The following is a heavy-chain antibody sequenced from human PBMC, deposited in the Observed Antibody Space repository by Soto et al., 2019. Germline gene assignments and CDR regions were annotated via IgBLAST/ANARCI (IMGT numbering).Heavy chain of an antibody. CDR3: AILTYDFWSGYYTFDY. Sequence: LSLTCAVYGGSFSVYCCSGIRLSPGKGLEWIGDINHSGSTNYNPSLKSRVTMSEDTAKNQFSLKLSSVTAADTAVYYCAILTYDFWSGYYTFDYWGQGTLVTVSS. V-gene: IGHV4-34*01. J-gene: IGHJ4*02. CDR1: GGSFSVYC. CDR2: INHSGST. D-gene: IGHD3-3*01.